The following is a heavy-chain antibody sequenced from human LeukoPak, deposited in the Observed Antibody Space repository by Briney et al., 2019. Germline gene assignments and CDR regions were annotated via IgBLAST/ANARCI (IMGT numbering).Heavy chain of an antibody. CDR2: IYTSGST. CDR3: ARGTDAYKVGNY. J-gene: IGHJ4*02. CDR1: GGSISSGNY. D-gene: IGHD5-24*01. V-gene: IGHV4-61*02. Sequence: SQTLSLTCTVSGGSISSGNYWSWIRQPAGKGLEWIGRIYTSGSTNYNPSLKSRVTISLDTSKKQFSLGLSSVTAADTAVYYCARGTDAYKVGNYWGPGTLVTVSS.